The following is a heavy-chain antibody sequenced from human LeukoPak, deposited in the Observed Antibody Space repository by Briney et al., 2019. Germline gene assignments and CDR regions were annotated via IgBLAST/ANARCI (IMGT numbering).Heavy chain of an antibody. V-gene: IGHV1-69*06. CDR1: GGTFSSYA. CDR3: ARVTPRSTNSYGYYQDY. CDR2: IIPIFGTA. J-gene: IGHJ4*02. D-gene: IGHD5-18*01. Sequence: GASVKVSCKASGGTFSSYAISWVRQAPGQGLEWMGGIIPIFGTANYAQKFQGRVTITADKSTSTAYMELSSLRSEDTAVYYCARVTPRSTNSYGYYQDYWGQGTLVTVSS.